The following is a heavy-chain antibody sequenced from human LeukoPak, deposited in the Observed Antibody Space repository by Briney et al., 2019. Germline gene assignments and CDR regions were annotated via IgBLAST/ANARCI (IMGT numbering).Heavy chain of an antibody. CDR1: GFTFSSYA. J-gene: IGHJ4*02. V-gene: IGHV3-23*01. Sequence: GGSLRLSCAASGFTFSSYAMSWVRQAPGKGLEWVSAISGSGGSTYYADSVKGRFTISRDNTKNTLYLQMNSLRAEDTAVYYCAKAYVWGTYFDYWGQGTLVTVSS. CDR3: AKAYVWGTYFDY. D-gene: IGHD3-16*01. CDR2: ISGSGGST.